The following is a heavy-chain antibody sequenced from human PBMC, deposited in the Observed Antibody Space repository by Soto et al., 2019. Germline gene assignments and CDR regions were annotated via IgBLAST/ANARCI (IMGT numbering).Heavy chain of an antibody. D-gene: IGHD6-6*01. CDR3: ARPTQLVRTGAFDI. CDR1: GDSITSYW. J-gene: IGHJ3*02. Sequence: PGEPMKISYKVSGDSITSYWSGWISKMPGKGLEWMGIIYPGDSDTRYSPSFQGQVTISADKSISTAYLQWSSLKASDTAMYYCARPTQLVRTGAFDIWGQGTMVTVSS. V-gene: IGHV5-51*01. CDR2: IYPGDSDT.